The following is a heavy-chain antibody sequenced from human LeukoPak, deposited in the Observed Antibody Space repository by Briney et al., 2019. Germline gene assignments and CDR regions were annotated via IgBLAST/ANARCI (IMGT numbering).Heavy chain of an antibody. CDR1: GGSISTYY. D-gene: IGHD5-18*01. V-gene: IGHV4-4*07. Sequence: SETLSLTCTVSGGSISTYYWTWIRQPAGKGLEWIGRIYTSGSTNYNPSLKSRVTMSVDTSKNQFSLKLSSVTAADTAVYYCAIAGYSYGTALFDYWGQGTLVTVSS. J-gene: IGHJ4*02. CDR3: AIAGYSYGTALFDY. CDR2: IYTSGST.